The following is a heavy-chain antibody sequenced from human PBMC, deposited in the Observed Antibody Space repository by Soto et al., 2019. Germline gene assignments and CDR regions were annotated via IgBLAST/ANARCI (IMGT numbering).Heavy chain of an antibody. Sequence: PGGSLRLSCAASGFTFTAYAMHWVRQAPGKGLEWVAVISYDGNNKNYADSVKGRFTISRDNSKNTLYLQMDSLRAEDTAVYYCARVGGYYDILTGPFDYWGQGTLVTVSS. CDR1: GFTFTAYA. CDR3: ARVGGYYDILTGPFDY. D-gene: IGHD3-9*01. CDR2: ISYDGNNK. J-gene: IGHJ4*02. V-gene: IGHV3-30-3*01.